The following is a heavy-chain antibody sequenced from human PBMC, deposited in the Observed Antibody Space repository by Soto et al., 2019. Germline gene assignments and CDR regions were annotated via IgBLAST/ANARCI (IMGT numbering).Heavy chain of an antibody. D-gene: IGHD2-21*01. J-gene: IGHJ4*02. CDR2: MYSGGST. CDR1: GFTVSSNY. V-gene: IGHV3-53*01. CDR3: ASGIVPITY. Sequence: EVQLVESGGGLIQPGESLRLSCAASGFTVSSNYMTWVRQAPGKGLEWVSVMYSGGSTYYAESVKGRFTISRDNSKNRVYLQMNSLRAEDTAVYYCASGIVPITYWGQETLVTVSS.